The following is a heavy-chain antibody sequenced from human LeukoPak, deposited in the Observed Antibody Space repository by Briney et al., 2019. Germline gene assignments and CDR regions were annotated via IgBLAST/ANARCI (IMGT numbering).Heavy chain of an antibody. D-gene: IGHD2-2*02. CDR2: ISGSGGST. Sequence: PGGSLRLSRAASGFTSSSYAMSWVRQAPGKGLEWVSAISGSGGSTYYADSVKGRFTISRDNSKNTLYLQMNSLRAEDTAVYYCAKDHCSSTSCYIDYWGQGTLVTVSS. J-gene: IGHJ4*02. CDR3: AKDHCSSTSCYIDY. V-gene: IGHV3-23*01. CDR1: GFTSSSYA.